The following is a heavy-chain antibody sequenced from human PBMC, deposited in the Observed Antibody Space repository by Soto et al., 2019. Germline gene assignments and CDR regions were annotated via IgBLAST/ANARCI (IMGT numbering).Heavy chain of an antibody. Sequence: QVQLQESGSRLLKPSQTLSLTCAVSGAPVNTDHYSWAWFRQPPGGVLEWSGYIYHSGSIYYNPSPTSHVALSKDTSSNQFSLKLTSVTADDTAVYFCARSRRVLDAFDIWGPGTLVTVSS. V-gene: IGHV4-30-2*01. CDR2: IYHSGSI. J-gene: IGHJ3*02. CDR3: ARSRRVLDAFDI. D-gene: IGHD3-10*01. CDR1: GAPVNTDHYS.